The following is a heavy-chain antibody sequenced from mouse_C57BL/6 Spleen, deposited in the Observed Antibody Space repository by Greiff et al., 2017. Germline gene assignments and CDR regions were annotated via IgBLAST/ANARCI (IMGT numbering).Heavy chain of an antibody. CDR3: AKNDWDPCSMDY. V-gene: IGHV2-5*01. J-gene: IGHJ4*01. D-gene: IGHD4-1*01. CDR2: IWRGGSP. Sequence: VQLNQSGPGLVQPSQSLSITCTVSGFSLTSYGVHWVRQSPGNGLELLGVIWRGGSPDYNDAFLSRRSSTKNNSKSQVFYKMNSLQADDTAIYFCAKNDWDPCSMDYWGQGTSVTVSS. CDR1: GFSLTSYG.